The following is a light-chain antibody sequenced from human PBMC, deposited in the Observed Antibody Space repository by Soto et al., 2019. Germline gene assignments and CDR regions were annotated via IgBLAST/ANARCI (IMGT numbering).Light chain of an antibody. CDR1: QMIGRW. CDR3: QQYNHYSPNT. Sequence: DIQMTQSPSTLSASVGDSVTITCRASQMIGRWLAWYQQKPGKAPGLLIYDASTLQSGVPSRFIGSGSGTEFILIITSLQADDFATDYCQQYNHYSPNTFGRGTKLEI. V-gene: IGKV1-5*01. CDR2: DAS. J-gene: IGKJ2*01.